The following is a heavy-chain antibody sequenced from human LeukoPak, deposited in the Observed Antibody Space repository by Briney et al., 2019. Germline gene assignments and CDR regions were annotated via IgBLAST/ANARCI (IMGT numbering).Heavy chain of an antibody. CDR1: GFTFRTYA. J-gene: IGHJ4*02. Sequence: GGSLRLSCTASGFTFRTYAMTWVRQAPGKGLEWLSGISGSGNGTYHADFVKGRFTISRDNSKNVVYLQMNGLTVEDAATYYCAKRTMSAFDSWGQGTLLIVSS. V-gene: IGHV3-23*01. CDR3: AKRTMSAFDS. CDR2: ISGSGNGT. D-gene: IGHD5-24*01.